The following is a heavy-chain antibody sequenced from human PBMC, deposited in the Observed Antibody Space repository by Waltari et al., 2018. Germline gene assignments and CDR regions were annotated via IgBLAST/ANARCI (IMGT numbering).Heavy chain of an antibody. J-gene: IGHJ4*02. Sequence: QLQLQESGPGLVKPSETLSLTCTVSGGSISSSSYYWGWIRQPPGKGLEWIGSIYYSGSTYYNPSLKSRVTISVDTSKNQFSLKLSSVTAADTAVYYCARDRRYSSPTLYDYWGQGTLVIVSS. CDR2: IYYSGST. V-gene: IGHV4-39*07. D-gene: IGHD6-13*01. CDR1: GGSISSSSYY. CDR3: ARDRRYSSPTLYDY.